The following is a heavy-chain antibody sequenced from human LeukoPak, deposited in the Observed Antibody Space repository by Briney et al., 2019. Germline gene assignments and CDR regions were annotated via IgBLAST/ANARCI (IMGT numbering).Heavy chain of an antibody. V-gene: IGHV4-59*08. J-gene: IGHJ4*02. D-gene: IGHD6-19*01. CDR2: IYYSGST. CDR3: ARGDITVAGTWYFDY. Sequence: PSETLSLTCAVYGGSFSGYYWSWIRQPPGKGLEWIGYIYYSGSTNYNPSLKSRVTISVDTSKNQFSLKLSSVTAADTAVYYCARGDITVAGTWYFDYWGQGTLVTVSS. CDR1: GGSFSGYY.